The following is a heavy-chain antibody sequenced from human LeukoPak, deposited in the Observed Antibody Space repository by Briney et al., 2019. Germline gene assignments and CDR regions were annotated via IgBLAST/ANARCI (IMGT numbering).Heavy chain of an antibody. D-gene: IGHD1-26*01. CDR3: AREGGGSYSYFAY. V-gene: IGHV1-2*02. CDR1: GYTFTGYY. CDR2: INPNSGGT. Sequence: GSSVKVSCKASGYTFTGYYMHWVRQAPGQGREWMGWINPNSGGTNYAQKFQGRVTMTRDTSISTAYMELSRLRSDDTAVYYCAREGGGSYSYFAYWGQGTLATVPS. J-gene: IGHJ4*02.